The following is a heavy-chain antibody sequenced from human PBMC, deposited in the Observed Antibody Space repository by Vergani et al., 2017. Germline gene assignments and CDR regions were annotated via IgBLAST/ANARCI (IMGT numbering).Heavy chain of an antibody. V-gene: IGHV3-23*01. CDR2: ISGSGGST. CDR3: ARVDGFWSGYYRNYYYYMDV. D-gene: IGHD3-3*01. CDR1: GFTFNHYA. Sequence: EVQLLESGGDLVQPGGSLRLSCAASGFTFNHYAMNWVRQAPGKGLEWVSGISGSGGSTYYAGSVKGRFTISRDSSKNTLYLQMNSLSAGDTAVYYCARVDGFWSGYYRNYYYYMDVWGKGTTVTVSS. J-gene: IGHJ6*03.